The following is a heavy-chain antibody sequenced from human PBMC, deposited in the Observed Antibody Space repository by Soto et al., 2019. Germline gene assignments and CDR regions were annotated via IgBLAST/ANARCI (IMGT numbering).Heavy chain of an antibody. Sequence: PGGSLRLSCVASGFSFSGYPMHWVRQTPGKGLEWVAVISSDGQNKNYADSVQGRFSISRDNSKGTVFLQMNSLRTEDTGVYSCARENTVMLFGVAPIAPDFDYWGQGTMVTVSS. CDR2: ISSDGQNK. CDR3: ARENTVMLFGVAPIAPDFDY. V-gene: IGHV3-30*04. D-gene: IGHD3-3*01. CDR1: GFSFSGYP. J-gene: IGHJ4*02.